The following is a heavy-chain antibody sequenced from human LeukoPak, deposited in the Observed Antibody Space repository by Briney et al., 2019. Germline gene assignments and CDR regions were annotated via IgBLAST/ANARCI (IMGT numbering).Heavy chain of an antibody. V-gene: IGHV4-59*05. Sequence: SETLSLTCTVSGGSISSYYWSWIRQPPGKGLEWIGSIYHSGSTYYNPSLKSRVTISVDTSKNQFSLKLSSVTAADTAVYYCARQEEFTILGEVINYYYYMDVWGKGTTVTVSS. CDR1: GGSISSYY. J-gene: IGHJ6*03. CDR3: ARQEEFTILGEVINYYYYMDV. D-gene: IGHD3-3*01. CDR2: IYHSGST.